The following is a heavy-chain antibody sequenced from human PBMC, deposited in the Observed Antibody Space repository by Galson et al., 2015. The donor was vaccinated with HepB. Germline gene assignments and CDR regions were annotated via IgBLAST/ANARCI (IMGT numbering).Heavy chain of an antibody. CDR1: GYTFTDYY. CDR2: INPNSGGT. CDR3: ARASGSGSYSDTDPYVL. D-gene: IGHD3-10*01. Sequence: SVKVSCKASGYTFTDYYMHWVRQAPGQGLEWMGRINPNSGGTNYAQKFQGRVTMTRDTSITTAYMELSRLRSDDTAVYYCARASGSGSYSDTDPYVLWGQGTLVTVS. J-gene: IGHJ4*02. V-gene: IGHV1-2*06.